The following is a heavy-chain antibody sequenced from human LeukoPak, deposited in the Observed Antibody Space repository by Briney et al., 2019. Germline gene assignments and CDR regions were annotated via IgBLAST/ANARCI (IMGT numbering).Heavy chain of an antibody. CDR2: IYYSGST. Sequence: SETLTLTCTVSGVTISSYYWSWILQPPGKGLEWIGYIYYSGSTNYNPSLKSRVNISVDTSKNQFSLKLSSVTAADTAVYYCARGRGDCSGGSCYPYYYYYMDVWGKGTTVTVSS. J-gene: IGHJ6*03. CDR3: ARGRGDCSGGSCYPYYYYYMDV. D-gene: IGHD2-15*01. V-gene: IGHV4-59*01. CDR1: GVTISSYY.